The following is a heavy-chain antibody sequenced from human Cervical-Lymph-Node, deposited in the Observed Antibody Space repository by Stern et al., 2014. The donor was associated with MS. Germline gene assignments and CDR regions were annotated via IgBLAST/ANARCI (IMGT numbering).Heavy chain of an antibody. CDR1: GYTFTGYY. V-gene: IGHV1-2*02. Sequence: QVQLVQSGTDVKKPGASAKVSCEASGYTFTGYYIHWVRQAPGQGLAWMGWINPATGATTYAQNFQGRVTMTRDTSISTAYMVLTRLSSDDTAVYYCARDLADYRYYFDSWGQGTLVTVSS. CDR3: ARDLADYRYYFDS. D-gene: IGHD4-11*01. CDR2: INPATGAT. J-gene: IGHJ4*02.